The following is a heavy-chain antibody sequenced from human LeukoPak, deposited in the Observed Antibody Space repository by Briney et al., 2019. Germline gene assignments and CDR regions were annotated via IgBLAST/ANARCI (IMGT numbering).Heavy chain of an antibody. Sequence: SETLSLTCTVSGGSISSYYWSWIRQPPGKGLEWIGYIYYSGSTNYNPSLKSRVTISVDTSKNQFSLKLSSVTAADTAVYYCARREYYYDSSGFLWGQGTLVTVSS. J-gene: IGHJ4*02. CDR2: IYYSGST. V-gene: IGHV4-59*01. CDR3: ARREYYYDSSGFL. D-gene: IGHD3-22*01. CDR1: GGSISSYY.